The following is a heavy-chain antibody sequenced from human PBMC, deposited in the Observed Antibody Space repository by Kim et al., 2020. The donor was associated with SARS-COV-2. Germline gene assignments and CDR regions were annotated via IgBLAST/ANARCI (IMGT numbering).Heavy chain of an antibody. D-gene: IGHD2-15*01. Sequence: GGSLRLSCAASGFTFSSYSMNWVRQAPGKGLEWVSSISSSSSYIYYADSVKGRFTISRDNAKNSLYLQMNSLRAEDTAVYYCARTCSGGSCSFCFDYWGQGTLVTVSS. CDR2: ISSSSSYI. CDR1: GFTFSSYS. V-gene: IGHV3-21*01. J-gene: IGHJ4*02. CDR3: ARTCSGGSCSFCFDY.